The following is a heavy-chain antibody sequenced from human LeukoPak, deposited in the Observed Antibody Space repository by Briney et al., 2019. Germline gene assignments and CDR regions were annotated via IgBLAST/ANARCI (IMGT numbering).Heavy chain of an antibody. J-gene: IGHJ5*02. Sequence: ASVKVSCKASGYTFTGYYMHWVRQAPGQGLEWMGRINPNSGGTNYAQEFQGRVTMTRDTSISTAYMELSRLRSEDTAVYYCARKRSGSYSSRLGFNWFDPWGQGTLVTVSS. CDR2: INPNSGGT. D-gene: IGHD1-26*01. CDR1: GYTFTGYY. CDR3: ARKRSGSYSSRLGFNWFDP. V-gene: IGHV1-2*06.